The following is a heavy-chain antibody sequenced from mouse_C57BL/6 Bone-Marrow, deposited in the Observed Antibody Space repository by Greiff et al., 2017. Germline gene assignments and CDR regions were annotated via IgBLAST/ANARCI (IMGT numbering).Heavy chain of an antibody. J-gene: IGHJ1*03. CDR2: SRNKANDYTT. CDR1: GFTFSDFY. D-gene: IGHD2-14*01. Sequence: EVKLVESGGGLVQSGRSLRLSCATSGFTFSDFYMEWVRQAPGKGLEWIAASRNKANDYTTEYSASVKGRFIVSRDTSQSILYLQMNALRAEDTAIYYCARDEYEDWYFDVWGTGTTVTVSS. CDR3: ARDEYEDWYFDV. V-gene: IGHV7-1*01.